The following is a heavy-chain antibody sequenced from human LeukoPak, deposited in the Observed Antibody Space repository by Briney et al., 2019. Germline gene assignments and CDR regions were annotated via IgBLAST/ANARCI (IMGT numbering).Heavy chain of an antibody. Sequence: NPGGSLRLSCAASGFTFSSHGMNWVRQAPGKGLEWVSSISSLSSYIYYADSVKGRFTISRGNAKNSLYLQMNSLRAEDTAVYYCAKVNNDLNGMDVWGQGTTVTVSS. J-gene: IGHJ6*02. V-gene: IGHV3-21*06. CDR3: AKVNNDLNGMDV. D-gene: IGHD3-3*01. CDR2: ISSLSSYI. CDR1: GFTFSSHG.